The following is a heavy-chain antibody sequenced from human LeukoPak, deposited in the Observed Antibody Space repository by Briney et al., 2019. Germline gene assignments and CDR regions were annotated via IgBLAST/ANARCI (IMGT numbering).Heavy chain of an antibody. J-gene: IGHJ6*03. V-gene: IGHV4-34*01. CDR2: INHSGST. Sequence: SETLSLTCAVYGGSFSGYYWSWIRPPPGKGLEWIGEINHSGSTNYNPSLKSRVTISVDTSKNQFSLKLSSVTAADTAVYYCASSQYSSSWYGAPLYYMDVWGKGTTVTVSS. CDR3: ASSQYSSSWYGAPLYYMDV. CDR1: GGSFSGYY. D-gene: IGHD6-13*01.